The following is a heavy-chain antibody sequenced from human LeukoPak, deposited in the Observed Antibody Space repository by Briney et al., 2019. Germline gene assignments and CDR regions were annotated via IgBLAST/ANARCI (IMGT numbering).Heavy chain of an antibody. CDR2: ISYDGSNK. D-gene: IGHD5-18*01. Sequence: GGSLRLSCAASGFTFSSYGMHWVRQAPGKGLEWVAVISYDGSNKYYADSVKGRFTISRDNSKNTLYLQMNSLRAEDTAVYYCAKGAGGYSYGRVFYYYYYMDVWGKGTTVTVSS. CDR1: GFTFSSYG. V-gene: IGHV3-30*18. CDR3: AKGAGGYSYGRVFYYYYYMDV. J-gene: IGHJ6*03.